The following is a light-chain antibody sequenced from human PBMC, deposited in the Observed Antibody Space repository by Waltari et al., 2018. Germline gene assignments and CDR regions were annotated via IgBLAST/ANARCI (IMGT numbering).Light chain of an antibody. CDR2: TSH. J-gene: IGLJ3*02. V-gene: IGLV1-44*01. Sequence: QSVLIQPPSASGTPGQRVIISCSGRRSNIECNSVSWYQQLPLTAPKLLIYTSHRRPSGVPDRFSGSRSDASAALAISGLESEAEADYFCAAWDDSLNGWVFGGGTKLIVL. CDR3: AAWDDSLNGWV. CDR1: RSNIECNS.